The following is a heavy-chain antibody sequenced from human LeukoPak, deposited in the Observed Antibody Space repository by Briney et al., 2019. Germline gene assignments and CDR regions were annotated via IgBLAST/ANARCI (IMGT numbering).Heavy chain of an antibody. CDR2: ISSSSSYI. CDR3: ASPRIAAAGTGGYFDY. Sequence: GGSLRLSCAASGFTFSSYSMNWIRQAPGKGLEWVSSISSSSSYIYHADSVKGRFTISRDNAKNSLYLQMNSLRAEDTAVYYCASPRIAAAGTGGYFDYWGQGTLVTVSS. J-gene: IGHJ4*02. D-gene: IGHD6-13*01. V-gene: IGHV3-21*01. CDR1: GFTFSSYS.